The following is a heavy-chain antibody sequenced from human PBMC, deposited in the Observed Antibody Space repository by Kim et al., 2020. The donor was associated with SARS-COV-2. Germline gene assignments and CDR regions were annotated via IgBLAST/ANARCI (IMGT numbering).Heavy chain of an antibody. D-gene: IGHD6-13*01. V-gene: IGHV3-30*02. Sequence: DSAKGRITIHGDNSKTTLYLQRNSLRAEDTAVYYCAKNLGQYSSSWYYFDYWGQGTLVTVSS. CDR3: AKNLGQYSSSWYYFDY. J-gene: IGHJ4*02.